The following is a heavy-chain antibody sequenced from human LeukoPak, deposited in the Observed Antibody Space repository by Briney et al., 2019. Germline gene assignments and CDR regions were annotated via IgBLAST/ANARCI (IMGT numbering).Heavy chain of an antibody. V-gene: IGHV4-59*01. D-gene: IGHD1-26*01. CDR1: GGSISSYY. J-gene: IGHJ6*02. CDR3: ARGRSNYYGMDV. Sequence: SETLSLTCIVSGGSISSYYWSWIRQPPGKGLEWIGYIYHTGSTKYNPSLKSRVTISVDTSKNQFSLKLSSVTAADTAVYYCARGRSNYYGMDVWGQGTTVTVSS. CDR2: IYHTGST.